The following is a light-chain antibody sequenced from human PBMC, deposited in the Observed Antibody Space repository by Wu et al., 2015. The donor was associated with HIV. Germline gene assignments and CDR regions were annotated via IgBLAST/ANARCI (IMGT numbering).Light chain of an antibody. V-gene: IGKV3-15*01. Sequence: EIVMTQSPATLSVSPGERATLSCRASQSVSSNLAWYQQKPGQAPRLLIYGASTRATGIPARFSGSGSGTDFTLTISSLEPEDFAVYYCQQRNTWPLTFGQGTRLEIK. CDR1: QSVSSN. CDR3: QQRNTWPLT. CDR2: GAS. J-gene: IGKJ5*01.